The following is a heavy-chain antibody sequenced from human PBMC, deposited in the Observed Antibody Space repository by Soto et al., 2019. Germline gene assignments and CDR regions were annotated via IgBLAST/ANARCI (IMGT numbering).Heavy chain of an antibody. CDR1: GYTFTSYG. CDR3: ARRDYYDSSGPFDY. V-gene: IGHV1-18*01. CDR2: ISAYNGNT. J-gene: IGHJ4*02. Sequence: ASVKVSCKASGYTFTSYGISWVRQAPGQGLEWMGWISAYNGNTNYAQKLQGRVTMTTDTSTSTAYMELRSLRSDDTAVYYCARRDYYDSSGPFDYWGQGTLVTVSS. D-gene: IGHD3-22*01.